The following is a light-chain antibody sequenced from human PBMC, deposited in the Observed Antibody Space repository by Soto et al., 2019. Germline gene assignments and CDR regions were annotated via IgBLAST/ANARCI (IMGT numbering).Light chain of an antibody. J-gene: IGKJ3*01. V-gene: IGKV3-15*01. CDR2: GAY. Sequence: EIVMTQSPATLSVSPGERTTLSCRASQSVGNNLAWYQQKPGQAPRLLIYGAYTRATGIPARFSGSGSGTDFTLTISRLEPEDFAVYYCQQYGSSLFTFGPGTKVDIK. CDR3: QQYGSSLFT. CDR1: QSVGNN.